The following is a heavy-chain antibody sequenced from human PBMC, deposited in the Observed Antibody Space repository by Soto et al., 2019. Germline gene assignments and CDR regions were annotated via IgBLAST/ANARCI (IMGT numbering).Heavy chain of an antibody. CDR2: ISGSGGST. D-gene: IGHD1-26*01. J-gene: IGHJ4*02. Sequence: EVQLLESGGGLVQPGGSLRLSCAASGFTFSSYAMRWVRQAPGKGLEWVSAISGSGGSTYYADSMKGRFTISRDNSKNTLYLQMNSLRAEDTAVYYCASRGSGSYYDYWGQGTLVTVSS. CDR3: ASRGSGSYYDY. CDR1: GFTFSSYA. V-gene: IGHV3-23*01.